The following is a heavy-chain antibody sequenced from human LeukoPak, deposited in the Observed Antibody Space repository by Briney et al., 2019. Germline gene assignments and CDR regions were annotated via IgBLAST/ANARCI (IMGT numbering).Heavy chain of an antibody. CDR3: ARETTVNWFDP. J-gene: IGHJ5*02. CDR1: GFTFSSYW. V-gene: IGHV3-7*01. D-gene: IGHD4-17*01. CDR2: IKQDGSEK. Sequence: GGSLRLSCAASGFTFSSYWMSWVRQAPGKGLEWVANIKQDGSEKYYVDSVKGRFTISRDNAKNSLYLQMNRLRAEDTAVYYCARETTVNWFDPWGQGTLVTVSS.